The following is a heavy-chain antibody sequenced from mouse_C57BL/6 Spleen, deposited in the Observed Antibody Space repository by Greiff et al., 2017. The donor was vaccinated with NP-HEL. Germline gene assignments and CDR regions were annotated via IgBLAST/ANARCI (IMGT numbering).Heavy chain of an antibody. Sequence: QVQLQQSGTELVKPGASVKLSCKASGYTFTSYWMHWVKQRPGQGLEWIGNINPSNGGTNYNEKFKSKATLTVDKSSSTAYMQLSSLTSEDSAVYYCARGGWYHGAWFAYWGQGTLVTVSA. V-gene: IGHV1-53*01. CDR3: ARGGWYHGAWFAY. D-gene: IGHD2-1*01. CDR2: INPSNGGT. J-gene: IGHJ3*01. CDR1: GYTFTSYW.